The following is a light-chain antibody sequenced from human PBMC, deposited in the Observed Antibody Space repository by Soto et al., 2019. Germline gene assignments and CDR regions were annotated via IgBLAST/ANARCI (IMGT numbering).Light chain of an antibody. CDR3: NSHTDSTTRI. J-gene: IGLJ1*01. V-gene: IGLV2-14*01. Sequence: QSVLTQPASVSGSPGQSITISCTGTSSDVAVYNHVSWYQHHPGKAPKLMIYEVTKRPSGVSNRFSGSKSGDTASLTISGLQAEDEPDYHSNSHTDSTTRIFGTGTKVTVX. CDR2: EVT. CDR1: SSDVAVYNH.